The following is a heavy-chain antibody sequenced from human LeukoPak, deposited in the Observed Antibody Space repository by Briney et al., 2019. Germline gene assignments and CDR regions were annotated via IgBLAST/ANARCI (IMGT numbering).Heavy chain of an antibody. CDR2: MSSSGSTI. Sequence: GGSLRLSCAASGFTFSSYEMNWVRQAPGKGLEWVSCMSSSGSTIYYADSVKGRFTISRDNAKNSLYLQMNSLRAEDTAVYYCARNDYGSGSYITLFDYWGQGTLVTVSS. D-gene: IGHD3-10*01. V-gene: IGHV3-48*03. J-gene: IGHJ4*02. CDR1: GFTFSSYE. CDR3: ARNDYGSGSYITLFDY.